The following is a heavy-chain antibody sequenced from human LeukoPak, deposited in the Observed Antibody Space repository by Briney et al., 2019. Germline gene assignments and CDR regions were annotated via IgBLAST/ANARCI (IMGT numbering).Heavy chain of an antibody. D-gene: IGHD3-22*01. CDR1: GYSFTTYW. V-gene: IGHV5-51*01. J-gene: IGHJ4*02. CDR3: ARALGGYDRTGHYYNYFDY. Sequence: GESLKISCKGSGYSFTTYWIGWVRQMPGKGLEWMGLIYPGDFDTRYSPSFQGQVTISADKSISTAYLQWSSLTASDTAMYYCARALGGYDRTGHYYNYFDYWGQGTLVTVSS. CDR2: IYPGDFDT.